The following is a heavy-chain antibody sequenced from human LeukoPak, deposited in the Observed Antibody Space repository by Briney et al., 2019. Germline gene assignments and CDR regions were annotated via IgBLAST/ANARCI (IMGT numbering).Heavy chain of an antibody. V-gene: IGHV4-34*01. CDR2: IYHSGST. CDR3: ARVGSSSWYAFDI. D-gene: IGHD6-13*01. CDR1: GGSFSGYY. Sequence: SETLSLTCAVYGGSFSGYYWSWIRQPPGKGLEWIGEIYHSGSTNYNPPLKSRVTISVDKSKNQFSLKLSSVTAADTAVYYCARVGSSSWYAFDIWGQGTMVTVSS. J-gene: IGHJ3*02.